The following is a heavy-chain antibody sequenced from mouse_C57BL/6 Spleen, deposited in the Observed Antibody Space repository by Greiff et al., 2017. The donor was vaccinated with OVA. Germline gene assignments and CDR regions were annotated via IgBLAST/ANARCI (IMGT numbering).Heavy chain of an antibody. CDR3: ARSNYYGSSYWYFDV. V-gene: IGHV5-17*01. CDR1: GFTFSDYG. J-gene: IGHJ1*03. Sequence: EVKLMESGGGLVKPGGSLKLSCAASGFTFSDYGMHWVSQAPEKGLEWVAYISSGSSTIYYADTVKGRFTISRDNAKNTLFLQMTSLRSEDTAMYYCARSNYYGSSYWYFDVWGTGTTVTVSS. CDR2: ISSGSSTI. D-gene: IGHD1-1*01.